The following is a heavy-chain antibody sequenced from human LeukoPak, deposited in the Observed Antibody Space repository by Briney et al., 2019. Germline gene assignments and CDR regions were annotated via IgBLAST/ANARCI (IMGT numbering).Heavy chain of an antibody. J-gene: IGHJ4*02. V-gene: IGHV3-23*01. Sequence: GGSLRLSCAASGFTLSIYAMTWVRQAPGKGLEWVSAISANGGSTFYADSAKGRLTISRDNSKNTLYLQMNSLRAEDTAVYYCARSAAGTYYWGQGTLVTVSS. CDR1: GFTLSIYA. D-gene: IGHD1-1*01. CDR3: ARSAAGTYY. CDR2: ISANGGST.